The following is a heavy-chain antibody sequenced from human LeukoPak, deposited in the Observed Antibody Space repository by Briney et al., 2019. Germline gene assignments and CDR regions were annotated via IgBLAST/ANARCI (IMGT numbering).Heavy chain of an antibody. CDR1: GFTFSSYW. J-gene: IGHJ4*02. CDR2: IKQDGSEK. CDR3: ARDGEEWELPGLMDY. V-gene: IGHV3-7*01. Sequence: AGGSLRLSCAASGFTFSSYWMSWVRQAPGKGLEWVANIKQDGSEKYYVDSVKGRFTISRDNAKNSLYLQMNSLRAEDTAVYYCARDGEEWELPGLMDYWGQGTLVTVSS. D-gene: IGHD1-26*01.